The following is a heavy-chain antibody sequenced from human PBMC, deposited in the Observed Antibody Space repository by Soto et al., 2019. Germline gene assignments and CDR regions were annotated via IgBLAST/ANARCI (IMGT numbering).Heavy chain of an antibody. CDR1: GFTFSRYS. J-gene: IGHJ6*02. V-gene: IGHV3-48*04. Sequence: GGSLRLSCAASGFTFSRYSMSWVRQAPWRGLEWVSYITSASTTIYYADSVKGRFTISRDNAKDSLYLQMNSLRAEDTAVYYCARDPSPYDFWSGSKLPYGMDVWGQWTTVTVSS. CDR2: ITSASTTI. D-gene: IGHD3-3*01. CDR3: ARDPSPYDFWSGSKLPYGMDV.